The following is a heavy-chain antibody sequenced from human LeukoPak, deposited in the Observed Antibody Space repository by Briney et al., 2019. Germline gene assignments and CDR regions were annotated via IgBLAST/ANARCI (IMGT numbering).Heavy chain of an antibody. CDR1: GFSFSDYY. J-gene: IGHJ4*02. CDR2: ISSSGGTI. Sequence: GGSLRLSCAASGFSFSDYYMTWIRQAPGKGLEWVSYISSSGGTIIYADSVKGRFTISRDNAKNTLYLQMNSLRAEDTAVYYCARDYYDRTLDYWGQGTLVTVSS. V-gene: IGHV3-11*04. CDR3: ARDYYDRTLDY. D-gene: IGHD3-22*01.